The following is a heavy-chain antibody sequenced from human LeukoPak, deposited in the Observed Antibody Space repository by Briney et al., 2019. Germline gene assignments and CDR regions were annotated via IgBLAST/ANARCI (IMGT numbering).Heavy chain of an antibody. CDR2: IKSKTDGETT. D-gene: IGHD3-9*01. V-gene: IGHV3-15*01. Sequence: PGGSLRLSCAASGFTFSNAWMSWVRQAPGKGLEWVGRIKSKTDGETTDYAAPVKGRFTISRDDSKNTLSLQMNGLKTEDTAVYYCAKDSYYDILTGYADYWGQGTLVTVSS. J-gene: IGHJ4*02. CDR3: AKDSYYDILTGYADY. CDR1: GFTFSNAW.